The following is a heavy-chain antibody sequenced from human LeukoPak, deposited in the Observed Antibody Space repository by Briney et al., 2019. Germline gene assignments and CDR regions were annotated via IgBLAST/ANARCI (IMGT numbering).Heavy chain of an antibody. CDR3: AKVNYYESSDIGLFDY. J-gene: IGHJ4*02. V-gene: IGHV3-23*01. CDR2: ISGSGTST. CDR1: GFTFSSYA. D-gene: IGHD3-22*01. Sequence: GGSLRLSCAASGFTFSSYAMSWVRQAPGKGLEWVSGISGSGTSTFYADSVRGRFTISRDHSKNTLYLQMNSLRAGDTAVYYCAKVNYYESSDIGLFDYWGRGTLVTVSS.